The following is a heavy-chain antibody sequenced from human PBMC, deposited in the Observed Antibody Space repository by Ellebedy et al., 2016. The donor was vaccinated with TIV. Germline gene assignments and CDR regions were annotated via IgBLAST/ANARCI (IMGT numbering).Heavy chain of an antibody. CDR1: GFIFSTYA. CDR3: ARGGGDYLHFDY. J-gene: IGHJ4*02. V-gene: IGHV3-23*01. CDR2: SVGGDRT. D-gene: IGHD2-21*02. Sequence: PGGSLRLSCEASGFIFSTYAMSRVRQAPGKGLEWVSVSVGGDRTWYADSVKGRFTISRDSSKNTLYLQMNSLRAEDTALYYCARGGGDYLHFDYWGQGTLVTVSS.